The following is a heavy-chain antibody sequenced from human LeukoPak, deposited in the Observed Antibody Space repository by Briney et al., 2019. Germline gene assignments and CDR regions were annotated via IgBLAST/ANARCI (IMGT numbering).Heavy chain of an antibody. Sequence: TGGSLRLSCAASGFTFSSYWMSWVRQAPGKGLEWVANIKQDGSEKYYVDSVKGRFTISRDNAKSSLYLQMNSLRAEDTAVYYCAKDSKIVGATFRSYHYMDVWGKGTAVTVSS. CDR3: AKDSKIVGATFRSYHYMDV. CDR1: GFTFSSYW. J-gene: IGHJ6*03. CDR2: IKQDGSEK. D-gene: IGHD1-26*01. V-gene: IGHV3-7*01.